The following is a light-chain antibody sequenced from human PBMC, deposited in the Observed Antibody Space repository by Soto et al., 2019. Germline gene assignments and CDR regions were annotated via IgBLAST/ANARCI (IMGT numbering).Light chain of an antibody. CDR1: SSNIGADYA. J-gene: IGLJ2*01. CDR2: GNN. CDR3: QSYDSSLRGSI. Sequence: QSVLTQPPSVSGAPGQRVTISCTGTSSNIGADYAVHWYHQLPGTAPKLLIYGNNNRPSGVPDRFSASKSGTSASLAITGLQAEDEADYYCQSYDSSLRGSIFGGGTKLTVL. V-gene: IGLV1-40*01.